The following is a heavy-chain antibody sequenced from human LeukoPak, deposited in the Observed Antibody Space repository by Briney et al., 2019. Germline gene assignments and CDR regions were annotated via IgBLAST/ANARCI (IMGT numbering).Heavy chain of an antibody. CDR3: ARDFAVTISYYYYGMDV. Sequence: ASVKVSCKASGYAFTSYGISWVRQAPGQGLEWMGWISAYNGNTNYAQKLQGRVTMTTDTSTSTAYMELRSLRSDDTAVYYCARDFAVTISYYYYGMDVWGQGTTVTVSS. CDR2: ISAYNGNT. D-gene: IGHD4-17*01. V-gene: IGHV1-18*01. J-gene: IGHJ6*02. CDR1: GYAFTSYG.